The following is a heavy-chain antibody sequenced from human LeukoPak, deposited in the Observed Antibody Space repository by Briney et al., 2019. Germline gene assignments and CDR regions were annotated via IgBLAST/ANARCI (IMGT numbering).Heavy chain of an antibody. CDR1: GGTFTSYA. CDR3: ARGGYSYPFDY. J-gene: IGHJ4*02. CDR2: IIPIFGTA. Sequence: GASVKVSCKASGGTFTSYAISWVRQAPGQGLEWMGGIIPIFGTANYAQKFQGRVTITADESTSTAYMELSSLRSEDTAVYYCARGGYSYPFDYWGQGTLVTVSS. V-gene: IGHV1-69*13. D-gene: IGHD5-18*01.